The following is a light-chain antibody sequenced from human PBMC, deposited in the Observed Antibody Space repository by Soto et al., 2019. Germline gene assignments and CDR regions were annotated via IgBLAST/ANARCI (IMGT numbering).Light chain of an antibody. CDR1: GGSIANNY. V-gene: IGLV6-57*04. CDR2: QDN. J-gene: IGLJ3*02. CDR3: HSYDSSAHWV. Sequence: NFMLTQPHSVSESPGKTVTISCTRSGGSIANNYVQWYQKRPGSAPTPVIFQDNERPSGVPDRFSGSIDSSSNSASLTISGLWTEDEADYYCHSYDSSAHWVFGAGTKLTVL.